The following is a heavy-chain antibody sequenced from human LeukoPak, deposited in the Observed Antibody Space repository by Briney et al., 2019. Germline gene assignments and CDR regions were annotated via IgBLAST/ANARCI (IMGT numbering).Heavy chain of an antibody. Sequence: ASVKVSCKASGYTFIGYYIHWVRQAPGHGLEWMGWVNPNTGDTKYIQRFQGRVTTTRDTSISTAYMELTSLRSDDTAVYYCVRDGGFGSGTYRGWFNPWGQGTLVTVSS. V-gene: IGHV1-2*02. CDR3: VRDGGFGSGTYRGWFNP. D-gene: IGHD3-10*01. J-gene: IGHJ5*02. CDR2: VNPNTGDT. CDR1: GYTFIGYY.